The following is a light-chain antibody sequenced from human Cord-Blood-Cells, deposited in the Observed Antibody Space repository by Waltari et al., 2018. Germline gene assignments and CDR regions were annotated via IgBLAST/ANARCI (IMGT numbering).Light chain of an antibody. V-gene: IGLV2-23*02. CDR3: CSYAVSSTWV. J-gene: IGLJ3*02. CDR2: AVS. CDR1: SSDVGSYNL. Sequence: QSALTQPASVSGSPGQSITISCTGTSSDVGSYNLVSWYQQHPGKAPKLMVYAVSKRPAVVSNRFSGAKAGNTASLTISGLQAEDEADYYCCSYAVSSTWVFGGGTKLTVL.